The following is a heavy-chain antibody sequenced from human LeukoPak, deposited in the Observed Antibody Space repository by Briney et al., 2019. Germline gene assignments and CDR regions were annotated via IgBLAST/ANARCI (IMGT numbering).Heavy chain of an antibody. D-gene: IGHD4-17*01. CDR2: IYYSGST. CDR1: GGSVSSGSYY. V-gene: IGHV4-61*01. CDR3: ARGRDYGDYDYYFDY. J-gene: IGHJ4*02. Sequence: PSETLSLTCTVSGGSVSSGSYYWSWLRQPPGTGLEWIGYIYYSGSTNYNPSLKSRVTISVDTSKNQFSLKLSSVTAADTAVYYCARGRDYGDYDYYFDYWGQGTLVTVSS.